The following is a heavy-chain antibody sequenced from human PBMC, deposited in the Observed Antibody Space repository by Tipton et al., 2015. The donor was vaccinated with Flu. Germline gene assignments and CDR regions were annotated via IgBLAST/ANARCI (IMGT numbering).Heavy chain of an antibody. CDR1: GDSLGSSYY. Sequence: TLSLTCSVSGDSLGSSYYWAWIRQPPGRGLEWIGNIHTSAGTYYNTSLKSRVNISVDRSKNQFSLNLSSVTAADTAVYYCARRIPRGSVDYWGRGTRVAVSS. J-gene: IGHJ4*02. D-gene: IGHD1-26*01. CDR3: ARRIPRGSVDY. CDR2: IHTSAGT. V-gene: IGHV4-28*01.